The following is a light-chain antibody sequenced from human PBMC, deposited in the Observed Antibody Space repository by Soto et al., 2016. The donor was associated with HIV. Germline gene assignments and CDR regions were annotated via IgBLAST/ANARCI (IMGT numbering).Light chain of an antibody. CDR1: QSISSW. Sequence: DIQMTQSPSTLSASVGDRVTITCRASQSISSWLAWYQQKPGKAPKLLIXKASSLESGVPSRFSGSGSGTEFTLTISSLQPDDFATYYCQQYNGRFGQGTKVEIK. CDR2: KAS. V-gene: IGKV1-5*03. J-gene: IGKJ1*01. CDR3: QQYNGR.